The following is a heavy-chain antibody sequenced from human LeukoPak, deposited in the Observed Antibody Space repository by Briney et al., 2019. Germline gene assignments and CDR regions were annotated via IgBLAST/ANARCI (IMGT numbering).Heavy chain of an antibody. CDR2: IYYSGST. J-gene: IGHJ6*02. CDR3: ARDSVTMVRGVIIPSPMDV. V-gene: IGHV4-31*11. Sequence: SETLSLTCAVSGGSISSGGYSWSWIRQHPGKGLEWIGYIYYSGSTYYNPSLKSRVTISVDTSKNQFSLKLSSVTAADTAVYYCARDSVTMVRGVIIPSPMDVWGQGTTVTVSS. D-gene: IGHD3-10*01. CDR1: GGSISSGGYS.